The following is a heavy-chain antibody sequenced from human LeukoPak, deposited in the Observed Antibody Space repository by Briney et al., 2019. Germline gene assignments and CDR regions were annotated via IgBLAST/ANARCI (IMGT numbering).Heavy chain of an antibody. J-gene: IGHJ4*02. CDR3: ARDTHYGSPNYFDY. CDR1: GFTFSSYA. CDR2: ISDDGSNK. D-gene: IGHD4-17*01. V-gene: IGHV3-30-3*01. Sequence: PVRSLRLSCAASGFTFSSYAMHWVRQAPGKGLEWVTLISDDGSNKYYADSVKGRFTISRDNSKNTLYLQMNSLRPEDTAVYYCARDTHYGSPNYFDYWGQGTLVTVSS.